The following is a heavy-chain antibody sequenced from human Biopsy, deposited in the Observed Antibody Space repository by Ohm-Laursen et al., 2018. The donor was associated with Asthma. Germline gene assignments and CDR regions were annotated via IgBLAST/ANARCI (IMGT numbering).Heavy chain of an antibody. D-gene: IGHD3-3*01. J-gene: IGHJ4*02. Sequence: SLRLSCTAAGFTFSSYAMYWVRQAPGKGLEWVAVGGSYYDGGLKYYADSVNGRFTVSRDDSKNTLYLQMNSLRPDDTAVYYCARDVMEWYLPAFDFWGQGTLVTVSS. CDR1: GFTFSSYA. CDR2: GGSYYDGGLK. V-gene: IGHV3-30-3*01. CDR3: ARDVMEWYLPAFDF.